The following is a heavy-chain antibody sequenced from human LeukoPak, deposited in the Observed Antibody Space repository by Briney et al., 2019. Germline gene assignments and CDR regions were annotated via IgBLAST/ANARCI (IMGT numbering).Heavy chain of an antibody. Sequence: SETLSLTCAVYGGSFSGYYWSWIRQPPGKGLEWIGSIYYSGSTYYNPSLKSRVTISVDTSKNQFSLKLSSVTAADTAVYYCARDIAYCSGTSCYTSFFDYWGQGTLVTVSS. J-gene: IGHJ4*02. CDR2: IYYSGST. D-gene: IGHD2-2*02. CDR1: GGSFSGYY. V-gene: IGHV4-34*01. CDR3: ARDIAYCSGTSCYTSFFDY.